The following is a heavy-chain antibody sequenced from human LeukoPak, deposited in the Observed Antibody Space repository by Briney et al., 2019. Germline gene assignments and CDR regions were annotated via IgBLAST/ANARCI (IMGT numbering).Heavy chain of an antibody. CDR2: INAYNGNT. J-gene: IGHJ4*02. D-gene: IGHD5-18*01. CDR3: ARDRNFGYSYGPYFDY. CDR1: GYTFVNYG. V-gene: IGHV1-18*01. Sequence: GASVKVSRKASGYTFVNYGVTWVRQAPGQGLEWMGRINAYNGNTDYAHKFQGRVTLTKDTSTNTAYMELRSLRSDDTAVYFCARDRNFGYSYGPYFDYWGQGTLVTVSS.